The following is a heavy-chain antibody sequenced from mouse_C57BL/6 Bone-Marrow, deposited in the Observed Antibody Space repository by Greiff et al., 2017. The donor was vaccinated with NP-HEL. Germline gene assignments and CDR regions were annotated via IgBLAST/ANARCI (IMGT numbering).Heavy chain of an antibody. V-gene: IGHV5-2*01. CDR1: EYEFPSHD. CDR3: ARGEWLDSSGYVPFAY. CDR2: INSDGGST. J-gene: IGHJ3*01. D-gene: IGHD3-2*02. Sequence: EVQGVESGGGLVQPGESLKLSCESYEYEFPSHDMSWVRKTPEKRLELVAAINSDGGSTFYPDTMERRFIISRDNTKKTLYLQMSSLRSEDTALYYCARGEWLDSSGYVPFAYWGQGTLVTVSA.